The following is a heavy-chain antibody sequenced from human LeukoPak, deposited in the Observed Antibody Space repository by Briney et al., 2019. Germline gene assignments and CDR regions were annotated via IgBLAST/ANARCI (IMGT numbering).Heavy chain of an antibody. CDR3: ARGGYSCEACAFDI. V-gene: IGHV3-23*01. CDR2: ISGSGGST. CDR1: GFTFSSYA. J-gene: IGHJ3*02. D-gene: IGHD5-18*01. Sequence: PGGSLRLSCAASGFTFSSYAMSWVRQAPGKVLEWVSAISGSGGSTYYADSVKGRFTISRDNSKNTLYLQMNSLRAEDTAVYYCARGGYSCEACAFDIWGQGTMVTVSS.